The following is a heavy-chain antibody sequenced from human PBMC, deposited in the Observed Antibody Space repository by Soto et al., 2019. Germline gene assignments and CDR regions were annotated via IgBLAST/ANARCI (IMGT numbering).Heavy chain of an antibody. Sequence: SETLSLTCAVYGGSFSGYYWSWIRQPPGKGLEWIGEINHSGSTNYNPSLKSRVTISVDTSKNQFSLKLSSVTAADTAVYYCARGRGYYDSSGRKGPVWFDPWGQGTLVTVS. CDR3: ARGRGYYDSSGRKGPVWFDP. V-gene: IGHV4-34*01. CDR1: GGSFSGYY. J-gene: IGHJ5*02. D-gene: IGHD3-22*01. CDR2: INHSGST.